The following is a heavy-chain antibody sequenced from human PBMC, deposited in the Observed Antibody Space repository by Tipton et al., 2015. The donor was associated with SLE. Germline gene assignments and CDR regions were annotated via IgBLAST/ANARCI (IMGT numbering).Heavy chain of an antibody. Sequence: SLRLSCSASGFNFRGFWMYWVRQAPGRGPVWVSRINPDGSTTSYADSVKGRFTISRDNAKNTLYLQMNSLRAEDTAVYYCAGAWQGYCSGGTCYVLDYWGQGTLVTVSS. D-gene: IGHD2-15*01. CDR3: AGAWQGYCSGGTCYVLDY. J-gene: IGHJ4*02. CDR1: GFNFRGFW. CDR2: INPDGSTT. V-gene: IGHV3-74*01.